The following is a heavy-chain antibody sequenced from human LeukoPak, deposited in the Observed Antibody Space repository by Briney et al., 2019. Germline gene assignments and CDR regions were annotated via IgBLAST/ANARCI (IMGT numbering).Heavy chain of an antibody. CDR1: GGSISSGDYY. J-gene: IGHJ4*02. D-gene: IGHD4-17*01. V-gene: IGHV4-30-4*01. CDR3: ARNNYGDSHFDY. CDR2: ICYSGST. Sequence: SETLSLTCTVSGGSISSGDYYWSWIRQPPGKGLEWIGYICYSGSTYYNPSLKSRVTISVDTSKNQFSLKLSSVTAADTAVYYCARNNYGDSHFDYWGQGTLVTVSS.